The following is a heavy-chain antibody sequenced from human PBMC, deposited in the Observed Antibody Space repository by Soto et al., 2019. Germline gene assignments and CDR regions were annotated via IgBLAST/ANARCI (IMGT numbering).Heavy chain of an antibody. V-gene: IGHV1-18*01. CDR2: ISAYNGNT. CDR1: GYSFTNYG. D-gene: IGHD6-19*01. Sequence: QDQLVQSGVEVKKPGASVKVSCKASGYSFTNYGITWVRQAPGQGLEWMGWISAYNGNTNYAQKFQGRVTMTTDASTSTAYLEWRSLRSDDTAVYYCARDRGVAPPVAGNTHYYYYMDVWGKGTTITVSS. J-gene: IGHJ6*03. CDR3: ARDRGVAPPVAGNTHYYYYMDV.